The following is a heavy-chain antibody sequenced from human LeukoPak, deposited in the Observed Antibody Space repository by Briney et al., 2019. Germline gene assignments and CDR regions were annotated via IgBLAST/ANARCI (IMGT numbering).Heavy chain of an antibody. CDR1: GGSFSGYY. J-gene: IGHJ6*02. CDR3: ARASDYYGMDV. V-gene: IGHV4-34*01. Sequence: SETLSLTCAGYGGSFSGYYWSWIRQPPGKGLEWIGEINHSGSTNYNPSLKSRVTISVDTSKNQFSLKLSSVTAADTAVYYCARASDYYGMDVWGQGTTVTVSS. CDR2: INHSGST.